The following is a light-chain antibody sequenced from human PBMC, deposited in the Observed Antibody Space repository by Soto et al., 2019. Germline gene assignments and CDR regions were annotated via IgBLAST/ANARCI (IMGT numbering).Light chain of an antibody. CDR3: QQSHSTPLT. V-gene: IGKV1-39*01. Sequence: DIQMTQSPSSLSASVGDRVTITCRASESINNFLNWYQQRPGLAPKLLIYGASSLQSGVPSRFTGRWSGTHFTLTITSVQPEDSATYYCQQSHSTPLTFGGGTKEEIK. CDR2: GAS. J-gene: IGKJ4*01. CDR1: ESINNF.